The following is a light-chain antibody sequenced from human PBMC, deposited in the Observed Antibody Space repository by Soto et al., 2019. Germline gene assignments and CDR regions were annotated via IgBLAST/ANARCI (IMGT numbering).Light chain of an antibody. J-gene: IGLJ1*01. CDR2: EVS. CDR3: SSYTSGSTLGV. Sequence: QSALTQFASVSGSPGQSITISCTGTSSDVGGYNYVSWYQQHPGKAPKLLIYEVSNRPSGVSNRFSGSKSGNTASLTISGLQADDEADYYCSSYTSGSTLGVFGTGTKLTVL. V-gene: IGLV2-14*01. CDR1: SSDVGGYNY.